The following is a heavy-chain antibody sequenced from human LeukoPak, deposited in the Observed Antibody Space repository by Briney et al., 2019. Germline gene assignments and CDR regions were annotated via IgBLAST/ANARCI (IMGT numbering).Heavy chain of an antibody. V-gene: IGHV4-59*01. D-gene: IGHD1-1*01. J-gene: IGHJ5*02. CDR1: GGSISSYY. Sequence: PSETLSLTCTVSGGSISSYYWSWIRQPPGKGLEWIGHIYYSGSTNYNHSPKRLDAISVVTTKNQFSLKLSYMTAAATAEYYCARELANWFDPWGQGTLVTVSS. CDR3: ARELANWFDP. CDR2: IYYSGST.